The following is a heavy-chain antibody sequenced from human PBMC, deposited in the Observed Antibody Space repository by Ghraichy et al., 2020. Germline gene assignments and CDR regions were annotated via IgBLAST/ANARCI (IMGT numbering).Heavy chain of an antibody. D-gene: IGHD3-22*01. Sequence: SETLSLTCSVSGAPISSGTNYWTWIRQYPGKGLEWIGYIHDSGSTYYNPSLKSRVTISLGPSQQQFSLKLSSVSAADTAIYYCARDTSGYWDYWGQGTLVTVSS. J-gene: IGHJ4*02. CDR2: IHDSGST. CDR1: GAPISSGTNY. V-gene: IGHV4-31*03. CDR3: ARDTSGYWDY.